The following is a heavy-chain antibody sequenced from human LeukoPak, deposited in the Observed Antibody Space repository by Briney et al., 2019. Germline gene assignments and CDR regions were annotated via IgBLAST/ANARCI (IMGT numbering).Heavy chain of an antibody. CDR1: GYTFSRYD. J-gene: IGHJ4*02. V-gene: IGHV1-8*01. Sequence: SVKVSCKASGYTFSRYDINWVRQATGQGFEWMGYMNPDSGNTGYAQNFQGRVTMTVSTSITTAYMELSSLRPEDTAVYYCARELRRDKYWGQGTLVTVSS. CDR3: ARELRRDKY. CDR2: MNPDSGNT. D-gene: IGHD1-1*01.